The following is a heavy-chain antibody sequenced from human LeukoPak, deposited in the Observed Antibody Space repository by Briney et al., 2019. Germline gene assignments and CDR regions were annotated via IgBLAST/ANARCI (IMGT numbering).Heavy chain of an antibody. CDR2: MNPNSGNT. CDR1: GYTFTSYD. D-gene: IGHD3-22*01. Sequence: ASVKVSCKASGYTFTSYDINWVRQATGQGLEWMGWMNPNSGNTGYAQKFQGRVTMTRNTSISTAYMELSSLRSEDTAVYYCARNRRYDSSGYYYYYYYYGMDVWGQGTTVTVSS. CDR3: ARNRRYDSSGYYYYYYYYGMDV. V-gene: IGHV1-8*01. J-gene: IGHJ6*02.